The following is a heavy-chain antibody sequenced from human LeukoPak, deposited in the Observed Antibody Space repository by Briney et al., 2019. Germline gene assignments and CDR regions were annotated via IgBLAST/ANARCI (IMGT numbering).Heavy chain of an antibody. CDR1: GYTFTSYG. Sequence: ASVKVSCKASGYTFTSYGISWVRQAPRQGLEWMGWIIASNGNTNYSHKLQGRVTMTADTSTSTANMELRSLRSDDTAVYYCATTLDYYDSSVLRIGAFDIWGQGTMVTVSS. J-gene: IGHJ3*02. V-gene: IGHV1-18*01. CDR2: IIASNGNT. CDR3: ATTLDYYDSSVLRIGAFDI. D-gene: IGHD3-22*01.